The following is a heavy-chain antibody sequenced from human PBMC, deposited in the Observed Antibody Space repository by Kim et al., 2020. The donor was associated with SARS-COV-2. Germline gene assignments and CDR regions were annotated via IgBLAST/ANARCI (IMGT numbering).Heavy chain of an antibody. J-gene: IGHJ4*02. Sequence: GESLKISCKGSGYSFTSYWISWVRQMPGKGLEWMGRIDPSDSYTNYSPSFQGHVTISADKSISTAYLQWSSLKASDTAMYYCAETHCSGGSCHYYFDYWGQGTLVTVSS. D-gene: IGHD2-15*01. V-gene: IGHV5-10-1*01. CDR1: GYSFTSYW. CDR2: IDPSDSYT. CDR3: AETHCSGGSCHYYFDY.